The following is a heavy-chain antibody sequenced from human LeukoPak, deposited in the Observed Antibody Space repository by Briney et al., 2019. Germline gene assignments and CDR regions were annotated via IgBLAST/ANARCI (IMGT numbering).Heavy chain of an antibody. CDR1: GFTVSSNY. CDR2: IYSGGST. Sequence: PGGSLRLSCAASGFTVSSNYMSWVRQAPGKGLEWVSIIYSGGSTHYAESVKGRFTISRDNAKNSLYLQMNSLRAEDTAVYYCARLDSSGFDYWGQGTLVTVSS. J-gene: IGHJ4*02. CDR3: ARLDSSGFDY. D-gene: IGHD3-22*01. V-gene: IGHV3-53*01.